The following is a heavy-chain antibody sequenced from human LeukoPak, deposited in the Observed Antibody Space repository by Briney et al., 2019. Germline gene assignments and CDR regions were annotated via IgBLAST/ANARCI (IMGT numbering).Heavy chain of an antibody. CDR3: ARTTEGGYTYGYFYYYYMDV. CDR2: IYYSGGT. J-gene: IGHJ6*03. Sequence: SETLSLTCTVSGGSISSYYWSWIRQPPGKGLEWIGYIYYSGGTNYNPPLKSRVTISVDTSKNQFSLKLTSVTAAATAVYYCARTTEGGYTYGYFYYYYMDVWGKGTTVTISS. D-gene: IGHD5-18*01. V-gene: IGHV4-59*01. CDR1: GGSISSYY.